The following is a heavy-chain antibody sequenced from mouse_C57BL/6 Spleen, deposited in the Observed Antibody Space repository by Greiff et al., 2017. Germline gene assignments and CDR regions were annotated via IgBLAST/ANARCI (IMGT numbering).Heavy chain of an antibody. CDR3: VRQGSSGYPDY. V-gene: IGHV10-1*01. CDR1: GFSFNTYA. CDR2: IRSKSNNYAT. Sequence: EVKLVESGGGLVQPKGSLKLSCAASGFSFNTYAMNWVRQAPGKGLEWVARIRSKSNNYATYYADSVKDRFTISRDDSESMLYLQMNNLKTEDTAMYYCVRQGSSGYPDYWGQGTTLTVSS. J-gene: IGHJ2*01. D-gene: IGHD3-2*02.